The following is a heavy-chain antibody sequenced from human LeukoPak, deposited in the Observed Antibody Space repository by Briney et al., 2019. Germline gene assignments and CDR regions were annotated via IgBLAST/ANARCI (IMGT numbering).Heavy chain of an antibody. J-gene: IGHJ4*02. Sequence: PGGSLRLSCAASGFTFSGYYMSWIRQAPGKGLEWVSYISSSGSTIYYADSVKGRSTISRDNAKNSLYLRMNSLRAEDTAVYYCARDSGLVRGVDYWGQGTLVTVSS. CDR1: GFTFSGYY. V-gene: IGHV3-11*01. CDR2: ISSSGSTI. CDR3: ARDSGLVRGVDY. D-gene: IGHD2-2*01.